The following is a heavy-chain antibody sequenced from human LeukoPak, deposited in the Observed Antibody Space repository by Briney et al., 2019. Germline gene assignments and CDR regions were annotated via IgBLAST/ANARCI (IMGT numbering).Heavy chain of an antibody. CDR1: GGSFSGYY. J-gene: IGHJ3*02. CDR3: ARGWLSVSLDAFDI. Sequence: ASETLSLTCAVYGGSFSGYYWSWIRQPPGKGLEWIGEINHSGSTNYNPPLKSRVTISVDTSKNQFSLKLSSVTAVDTAVYYCARGWLSVSLDAFDIWGQGTMVTVSS. CDR2: INHSGST. D-gene: IGHD3-9*01. V-gene: IGHV4-34*01.